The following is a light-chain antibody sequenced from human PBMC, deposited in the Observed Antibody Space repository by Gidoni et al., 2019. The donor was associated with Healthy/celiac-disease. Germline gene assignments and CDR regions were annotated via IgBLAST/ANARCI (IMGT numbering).Light chain of an antibody. V-gene: IGKV3-11*01. CDR1: QSVSSY. CDR2: DAS. Sequence: EIVLTQSPATLSLSPGERATLSCRASQSVSSYLAWYQQKPGQAPRLLIYDASNRATGIPARFSGSGSGTDFTLTISSLEPEDFAVYYCQQRFRTFTFXPXTKVDIK. J-gene: IGKJ3*01. CDR3: QQRFRTFT.